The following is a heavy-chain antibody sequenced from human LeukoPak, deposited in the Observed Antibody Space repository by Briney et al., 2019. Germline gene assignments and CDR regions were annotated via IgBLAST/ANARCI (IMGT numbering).Heavy chain of an antibody. V-gene: IGHV3-30*04. Sequence: GGSLRLSCAASGFTFSSYAMHWVRQAPGKGLEWVAVISYDGSNKYYADSVKGRFTISRDNSKNTLYLQMNSLRAEDTAVYYCARDPIPGDNWFDPWGQGTLVTVSS. J-gene: IGHJ5*02. CDR1: GFTFSSYA. D-gene: IGHD3-10*01. CDR2: ISYDGSNK. CDR3: ARDPIPGDNWFDP.